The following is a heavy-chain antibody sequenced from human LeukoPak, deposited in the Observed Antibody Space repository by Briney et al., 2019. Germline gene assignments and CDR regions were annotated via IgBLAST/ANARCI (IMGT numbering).Heavy chain of an antibody. CDR3: ARDRGSLARDAFDI. CDR2: ISSSSSYI. J-gene: IGHJ3*02. CDR1: GFTFSSYS. V-gene: IGHV3-21*01. D-gene: IGHD5-24*01. Sequence: TGGSLRLSCAASGFTFSSYSMNWVRQAPGKGLEWVSSISSSSSYIYYADSVRGRFTISRDNAKNSLYLQMNSLRAEDTAVYYCARDRGSLARDAFDIWGQGKMVTVSS.